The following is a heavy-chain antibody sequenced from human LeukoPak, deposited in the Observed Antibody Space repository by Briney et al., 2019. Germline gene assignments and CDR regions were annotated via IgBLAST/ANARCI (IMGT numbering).Heavy chain of an antibody. Sequence: SETLSLTCTASGGSISSSSYYWGWIRQPPGKGLEWIGSIYYSGSTYYNPSLKSRVTISVDTSKNQFSLKLSSVTAADTAVYYCARVGAAEGDYWGQGTLVTVSS. CDR2: IYYSGST. CDR3: ARVGAAEGDY. CDR1: GGSISSSSYY. J-gene: IGHJ4*02. V-gene: IGHV4-39*07. D-gene: IGHD6-13*01.